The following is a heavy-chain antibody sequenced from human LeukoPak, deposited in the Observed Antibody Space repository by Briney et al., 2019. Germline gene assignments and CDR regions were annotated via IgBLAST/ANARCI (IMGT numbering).Heavy chain of an antibody. CDR3: ARESSVVRGVITDFDY. V-gene: IGHV3-7*01. D-gene: IGHD3-10*01. Sequence: GGSLRLSCAASGFIVSANYMSWVRQAPGKGLEWVANIKADGSEKFYVDSVKGRFTISRDNARNSLYLQMNSLRAEDTAVYYCARESSVVRGVITDFDYWGQGTLVTVSS. CDR2: IKADGSEK. J-gene: IGHJ4*02. CDR1: GFIVSANY.